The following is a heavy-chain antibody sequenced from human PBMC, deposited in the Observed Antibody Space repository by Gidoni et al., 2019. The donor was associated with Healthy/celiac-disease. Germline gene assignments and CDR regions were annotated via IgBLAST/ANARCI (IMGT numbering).Heavy chain of an antibody. J-gene: IGHJ4*02. CDR1: GFTFSSYG. V-gene: IGHV3-30*18. CDR3: AKGAKMVRGVGDY. Sequence: QVQLVESGGGVVQPGRSLRLSCAASGFTFSSYGMHWVRQAPGKGLEWVAVISYDGSNKYYADSVKGRFTISRDNSKNTLYLQMNSLRAEDTAVYYCAKGAKMVRGVGDYWGQGTLVTVSS. CDR2: ISYDGSNK. D-gene: IGHD3-10*01.